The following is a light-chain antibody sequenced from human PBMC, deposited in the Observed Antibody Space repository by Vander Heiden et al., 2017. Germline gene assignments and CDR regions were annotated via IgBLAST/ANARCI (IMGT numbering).Light chain of an antibody. Sequence: SYELTQQPSVSVSPGQTASITCSGDKLGDKYACWYQQKPGQSLVLVIYQDSKRPSGIPERFSGSNSGNTATLTISGTQAMDEADYYCQAWDSSTVVFGGGTKLTVL. CDR2: QDS. CDR3: QAWDSSTVV. J-gene: IGLJ2*01. V-gene: IGLV3-1*01. CDR1: KLGDKY.